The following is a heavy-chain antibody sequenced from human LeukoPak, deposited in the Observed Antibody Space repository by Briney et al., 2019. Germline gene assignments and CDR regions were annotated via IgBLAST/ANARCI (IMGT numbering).Heavy chain of an antibody. CDR3: ARDAVGTVDY. J-gene: IGHJ4*02. CDR2: ISSSSSYI. CDR1: GFTFGRYS. Sequence: PGGSLRLSCAASGFTFGRYSMNWVRQAPGKGLEWVSTISSSSSYIYYADSVKGRFTISRDNAKNSLYLQMNSLRAEDTAVYYCARDAVGTVDYWGQGTLVTVSS. D-gene: IGHD4-17*01. V-gene: IGHV3-21*01.